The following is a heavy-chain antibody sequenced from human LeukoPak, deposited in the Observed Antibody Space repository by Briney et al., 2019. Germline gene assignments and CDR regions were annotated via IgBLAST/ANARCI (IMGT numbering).Heavy chain of an antibody. V-gene: IGHV3-48*01. CDR1: GFTFSSYW. CDR3: ARDVSYCSSTSCYSNYYYYYMDV. CDR2: ISSSSSTI. J-gene: IGHJ6*03. Sequence: PGGSLRLSCAASGFTFSSYWMNWVRQAPGKGLEWVSYISSSSSTIYYADSVKGRFTISRDNAKNSLYLQMNSLRAEDTAVYYCARDVSYCSSTSCYSNYYYYYMDVWGKGTTVTVSS. D-gene: IGHD2-2*01.